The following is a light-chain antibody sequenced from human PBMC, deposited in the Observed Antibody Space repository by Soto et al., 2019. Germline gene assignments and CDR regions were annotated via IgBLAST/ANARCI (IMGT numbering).Light chain of an antibody. J-gene: IGLJ2*01. CDR2: DVI. CDR1: SSDVGDYEH. Sequence: QSALTQPPSVSGSPGQSVTISCTVTSSDVGDYEHVSWYQLAPGTAPKLLISDVINRPSGVPDRFSGSKSGNTPSLTISGLQAEDEADYYCNSYTTSTTLVFGGGTKVTVL. V-gene: IGLV2-18*02. CDR3: NSYTTSTTLV.